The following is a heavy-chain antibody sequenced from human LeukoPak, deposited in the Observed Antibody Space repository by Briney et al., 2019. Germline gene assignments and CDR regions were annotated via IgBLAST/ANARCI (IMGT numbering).Heavy chain of an antibody. CDR2: IYHSGST. Sequence: SETLSLTCAVSGGSISSGGYSWSWIRQPPGKGLEWIGYIYHSGSTYYNPSLKSRVTISVDTSKNQFSLKLSSVTAADTAVYYCARGRQGIAVAGTPYYFDYWGQGTLVTVSS. CDR1: GGSISSGGYS. J-gene: IGHJ4*02. D-gene: IGHD6-19*01. CDR3: ARGRQGIAVAGTPYYFDY. V-gene: IGHV4-30-2*01.